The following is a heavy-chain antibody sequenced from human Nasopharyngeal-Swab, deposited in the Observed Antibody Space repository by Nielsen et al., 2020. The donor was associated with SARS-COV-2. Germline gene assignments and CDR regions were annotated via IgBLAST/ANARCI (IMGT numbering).Heavy chain of an antibody. V-gene: IGHV4-59*01. J-gene: IGHJ4*02. Sequence: GSLRLSSTVSGGSMNSYYWYWIRQPPGKGLEWIGYVFNSGSTEYSPSLKRRATISVDTSNNQFSLKLSSVTAADTAVYFCARVQVDDDFWTGYHFDYWGQGTLVTVSS. CDR3: ARVQVDDDFWTGYHFDY. D-gene: IGHD3/OR15-3a*01. CDR2: VFNSGST. CDR1: GGSMNSYY.